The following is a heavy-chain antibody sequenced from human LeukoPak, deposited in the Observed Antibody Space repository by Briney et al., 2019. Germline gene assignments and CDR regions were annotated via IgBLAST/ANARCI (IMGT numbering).Heavy chain of an antibody. CDR3: ARATTFDY. V-gene: IGHV4-39*06. J-gene: IGHJ4*02. D-gene: IGHD5-12*01. CDR2: IYYSGST. Sequence: PSETLSLTCTVSGGSISSSSYYWGWIRQPPGKGLEWIGSIYYSGSTYYNPSLKSRVTISVDTSKNQFPLKLSSVTAADTAVYYCARATTFDYWGQGTLVTVSS. CDR1: GGSISSSSYY.